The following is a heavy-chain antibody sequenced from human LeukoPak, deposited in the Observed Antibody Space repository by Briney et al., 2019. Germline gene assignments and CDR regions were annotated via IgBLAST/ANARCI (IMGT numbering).Heavy chain of an antibody. D-gene: IGHD6-6*01. CDR3: ARDLKLTPYSSSSPGWFDP. CDR1: GGSISSYY. V-gene: IGHV4-4*07. Sequence: ETPSLTCTVSGGSISSYYWSWIRQPAGKGLEWIERIYTSGSTNYNPSLKGRVTMSVDTSKNQFSLKLSSVTAADTAVYYCARDLKLTPYSSSSPGWFDPWGPGTLVTVSS. CDR2: IYTSGST. J-gene: IGHJ5*02.